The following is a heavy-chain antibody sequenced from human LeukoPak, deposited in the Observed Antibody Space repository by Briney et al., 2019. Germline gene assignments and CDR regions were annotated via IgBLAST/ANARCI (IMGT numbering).Heavy chain of an antibody. Sequence: PGGSPRLSCAASGFTFSSYAMSWVRQAPGKGLEWVSYISSSSSTIYYADSVKGRFTISRDNAKNSLYLQMNSLRAEDTAVYYCARARTGGLRWIFDYWGQGTLVTVSS. V-gene: IGHV3-48*01. D-gene: IGHD5-12*01. CDR2: ISSSSSTI. J-gene: IGHJ4*02. CDR3: ARARTGGLRWIFDY. CDR1: GFTFSSYA.